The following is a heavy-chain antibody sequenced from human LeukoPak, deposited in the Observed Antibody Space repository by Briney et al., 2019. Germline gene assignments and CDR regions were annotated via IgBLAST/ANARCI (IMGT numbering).Heavy chain of an antibody. CDR1: GFSFSITW. D-gene: IGHD2-2*01. Sequence: GGSLRLSCETSGFSFSITWMHCVRQPPGQGLVWVARITSDGTSTSYAESVKCRFTISRDNAKNTLYLHMNSLRVDDTAVYYCARDWYHAIDYWGQGTLVTVSS. V-gene: IGHV3-74*03. CDR2: ITSDGTST. CDR3: ARDWYHAIDY. J-gene: IGHJ4*02.